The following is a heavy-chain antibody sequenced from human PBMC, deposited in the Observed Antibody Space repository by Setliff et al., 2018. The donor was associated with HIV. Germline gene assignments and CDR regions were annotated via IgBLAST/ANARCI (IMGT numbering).Heavy chain of an antibody. J-gene: IGHJ5*02. CDR1: GFSLSTSGVG. D-gene: IGHD2-2*01. V-gene: IGHV2-5*02. CDR2: IYWDDDK. Sequence: SGPTLVNPTQTLTLTCTFSGFSLSTSGVGVGWIRQPPGKALEWLALIYWDDDKRYSPSLKSRLTITKDTSKNQVVLTMTNMDPVDTATYYCASSYLGYCSSTSCYVESWGQGTLVTVSS. CDR3: ASSYLGYCSSTSCYVES.